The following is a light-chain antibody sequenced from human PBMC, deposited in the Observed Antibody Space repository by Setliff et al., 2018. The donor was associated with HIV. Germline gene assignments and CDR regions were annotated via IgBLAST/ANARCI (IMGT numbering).Light chain of an antibody. CDR3: QSYDSSLSGYV. Sequence: QSALTQPPSVSGAPGQRVTISCTGSSANIGAGYDVHWYQQLPGTAPKLLINGNNNRPSGVPDRFSGSKSGTSASLAITGLQAEDEADYYCQSYDSSLSGYVFGTGTKVTVL. CDR2: GNN. V-gene: IGLV1-40*01. J-gene: IGLJ1*01. CDR1: SANIGAGYD.